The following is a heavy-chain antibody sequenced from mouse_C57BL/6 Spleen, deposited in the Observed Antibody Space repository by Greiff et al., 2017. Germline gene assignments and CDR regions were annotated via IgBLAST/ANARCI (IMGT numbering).Heavy chain of an antibody. Sequence: VQLKESGAELVRPGASVTLSCKASGYTFTDYEMHWVKQTPVHGLEWIGAIDPETGGTAYNQKFKGKAILTADKSSSTAYMELRSLTSEDSAVYYCTRLDSGPVFDYWGQGTTLTVSS. J-gene: IGHJ2*01. CDR3: TRLDSGPVFDY. CDR2: IDPETGGT. D-gene: IGHD6-1*01. V-gene: IGHV1-15*01. CDR1: GYTFTDYE.